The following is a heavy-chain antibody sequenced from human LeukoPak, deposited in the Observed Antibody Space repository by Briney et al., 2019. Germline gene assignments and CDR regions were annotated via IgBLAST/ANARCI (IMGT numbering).Heavy chain of an antibody. D-gene: IGHD2-2*01. CDR2: ISGSGGST. J-gene: IGHJ4*02. Sequence: PGGSLRLSCAASGFTFSSYAMSWVRQAPGKGLEWVSAISGSGGSTYYADSVKGRFTISRDNSKNTLYLQMNSLRAEDTAVYYCAKVGEGVGIVVVPAATLGFGYWGQGTLVTVSS. CDR3: AKVGEGVGIVVVPAATLGFGY. CDR1: GFTFSSYA. V-gene: IGHV3-23*01.